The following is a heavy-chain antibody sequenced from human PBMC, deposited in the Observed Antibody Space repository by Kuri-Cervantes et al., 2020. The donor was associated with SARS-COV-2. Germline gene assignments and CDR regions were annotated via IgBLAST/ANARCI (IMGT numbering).Heavy chain of an antibody. CDR3: AKDWAPNGAYGDAFDI. V-gene: IGHV3-11*04. Sequence: GESLKISCTASGFIFSDYYMTWIRQAPGKGLEWVSNIGPSGTTKYYADSVKGRFTISRDNAKNSLYLQMNSLRAEDTAIYYCAKDWAPNGAYGDAFDIWGQGTMVTVSS. J-gene: IGHJ3*02. D-gene: IGHD4-17*01. CDR1: GFIFSDYY. CDR2: IGPSGTTK.